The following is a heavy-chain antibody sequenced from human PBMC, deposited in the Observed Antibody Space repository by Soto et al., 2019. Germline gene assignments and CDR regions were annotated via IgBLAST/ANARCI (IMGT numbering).Heavy chain of an antibody. Sequence: SGGSLRLSCAASGFTFSSYAMSWVRQAPGEGLEWVAVISDNGSNKYYADSVKGRFTISRDNSKNTLYLQMNSLRAEDTAVYYCAKDEFGELLYYYYGMDVWGQGTTVTVSS. CDR1: GFTFSSYA. D-gene: IGHD3-10*01. J-gene: IGHJ6*02. CDR3: AKDEFGELLYYYYGMDV. CDR2: ISDNGSNK. V-gene: IGHV3-30*18.